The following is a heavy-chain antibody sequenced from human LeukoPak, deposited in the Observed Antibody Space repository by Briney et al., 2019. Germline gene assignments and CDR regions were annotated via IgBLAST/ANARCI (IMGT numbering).Heavy chain of an antibody. CDR2: INPSDGST. Sequence: GASVKVSCKASGCTFTNNYIHWVRQAPGQGLEWMGIINPSDGSTNLAQNFQGGITMTRETSTTTVSMELTSLTSEDTAVYYCARDANPSGAVEMATIGPDFWGQGTLVTVSS. V-gene: IGHV1-46*01. D-gene: IGHD5-24*01. J-gene: IGHJ4*02. CDR1: GCTFTNNY. CDR3: ARDANPSGAVEMATIGPDF.